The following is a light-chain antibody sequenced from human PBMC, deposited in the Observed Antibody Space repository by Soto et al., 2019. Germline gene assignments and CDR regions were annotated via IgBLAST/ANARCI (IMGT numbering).Light chain of an antibody. Sequence: QSALTQPPSASGSPGQSVTISCTGTSFDVGGYSYVSWYQQHPGKAPKLILFEVSKRPSGVPDRFSVSKSGNTASLTVSGLQAEDEADYYCSSYAGRGYAVFGGGTQLTVL. V-gene: IGLV2-8*01. J-gene: IGLJ7*01. CDR3: SSYAGRGYAV. CDR2: EVS. CDR1: SFDVGGYSY.